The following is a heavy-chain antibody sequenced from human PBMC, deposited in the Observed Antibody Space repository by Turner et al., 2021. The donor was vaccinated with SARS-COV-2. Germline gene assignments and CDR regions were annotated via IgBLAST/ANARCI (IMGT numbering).Heavy chain of an antibody. CDR2: IWYDGSNK. CDR1: GFTFSSYG. V-gene: IGHV3-33*06. J-gene: IGHJ5*02. D-gene: IGHD6-13*01. CDR3: AKGIAAAGTMGS. Sequence: QVQLVESGGGVVQPGRSLRLSCAASGFTFSSYGMHWVRQAPGKGLEWVAVIWYDGSNKYYADSVKGRFTISRDNSKNTLYLQMNSLRAEDTAVYYCAKGIAAAGTMGSWGQGTLVTVSS.